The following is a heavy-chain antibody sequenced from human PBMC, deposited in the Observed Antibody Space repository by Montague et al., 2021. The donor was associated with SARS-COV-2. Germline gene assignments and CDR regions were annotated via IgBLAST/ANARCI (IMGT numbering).Heavy chain of an antibody. CDR1: GFSLTSSGEG. D-gene: IGHD3-16*02. J-gene: IGHJ5*02. Sequence: PALEPTQTLTLTCTVSGFSLTSSGEGVGWIRQPPGKALEWLALXXXDXXXRYXPSLKNRLVVTNDSAKNQVVLTVINMDPADTGTYYCAHISKLARVRWFDPWGQGTLVTVSS. CDR2: XXXDXXX. CDR3: AHISKLARVRWFDP. V-gene: IGHV2-5*02.